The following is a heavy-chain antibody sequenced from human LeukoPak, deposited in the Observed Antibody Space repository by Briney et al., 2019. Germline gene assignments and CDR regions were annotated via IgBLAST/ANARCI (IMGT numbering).Heavy chain of an antibody. D-gene: IGHD1-26*01. CDR2: IYYRGST. J-gene: IGHJ6*03. V-gene: IGHV4-61*03. Sequence: SETLSLTCTVSGGSIGSSDYYWGWIRQPPGKGLEGFGDIYYRGSTNYNPSPKRRVTISVDTSTNPFSLKLSSVTAADTALYYCARGRSGSYLHLELYSYMDVWGNGTTLTVSS. CDR3: ARGRSGSYLHLELYSYMDV. CDR1: GGSIGSSDYY.